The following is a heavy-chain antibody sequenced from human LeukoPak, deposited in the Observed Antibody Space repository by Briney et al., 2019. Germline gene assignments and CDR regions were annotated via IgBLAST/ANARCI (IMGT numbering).Heavy chain of an antibody. CDR2: IYSGGSI. J-gene: IGHJ3*01. CDR3: ARVDNIVATIPDL. D-gene: IGHD5-12*01. Sequence: GGSLRLSCAASGFIVSNSFMGWVRQALGKGLEWVSVIYSGGSIYYADSVKGRFTISRDNSKNTLYLQMDSLRADDTAVYYCARVDNIVATIPDLWGRGTMVTVSS. CDR1: GFIVSNSF. V-gene: IGHV3-53*01.